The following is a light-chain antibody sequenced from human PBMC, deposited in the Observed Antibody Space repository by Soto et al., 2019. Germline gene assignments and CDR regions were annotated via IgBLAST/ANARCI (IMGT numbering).Light chain of an antibody. V-gene: IGLV1-40*01. J-gene: IGLJ3*02. CDR2: GNA. CDR3: QSYDSSLGGSGV. CDR1: SSNIGAGFD. Sequence: QSVLTQPPSVSGAPGQRVTISCTGNSSNIGAGFDVHWYLQLPGTAPRLLIYGNANRPSGVPDRFSGSKSGTSASLAINGLQAEDEADYYGQSYDSSLGGSGVFGGGTKLTVL.